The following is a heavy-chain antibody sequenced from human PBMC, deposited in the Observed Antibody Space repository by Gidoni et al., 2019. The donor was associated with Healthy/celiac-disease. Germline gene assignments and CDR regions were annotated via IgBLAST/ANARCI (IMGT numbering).Heavy chain of an antibody. CDR3: TSTTLRKSTHIDY. D-gene: IGHD4-17*01. J-gene: IGHJ4*02. CDR1: GFTFGDYA. CDR2: IRSKAYGGTT. Sequence: EVQLVESGGGLVKPGRSLRLSCTASGFTFGDYAMSWFRQAPGKGLEWVGFIRSKAYGGTTEYAASVKGRFTISRDDSKSIAYLQMNSLKTEDTAVYYCTSTTLRKSTHIDYWGQGTLVTVSS. V-gene: IGHV3-49*05.